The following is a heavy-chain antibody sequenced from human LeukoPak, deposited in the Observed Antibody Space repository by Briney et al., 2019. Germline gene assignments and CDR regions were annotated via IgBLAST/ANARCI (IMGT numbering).Heavy chain of an antibody. V-gene: IGHV3-48*03. CDR3: ATKAVDRGMDV. CDR2: ISSSGSTI. CDR1: GFTFSSYE. J-gene: IGHJ6*02. Sequence: QPGGSLRLSCAASGFTFSSYEMNWVRQAPGKGLEWVSYISSSGSTIYYADSVTGRFTITRDNAKNSLYLQMNSLRAEDTAVYYCATKAVDRGMDVWGQGTTVTVSS. D-gene: IGHD3-22*01.